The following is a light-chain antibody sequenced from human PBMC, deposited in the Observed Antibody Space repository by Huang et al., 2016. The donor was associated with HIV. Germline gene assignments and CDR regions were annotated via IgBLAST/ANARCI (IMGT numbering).Light chain of an antibody. V-gene: IGKV3-20*01. CDR1: QSVSSSY. CDR2: GAS. J-gene: IGKJ2*01. CDR3: QQYDSSPPAMYT. Sequence: EIVLTQSPGTLSLSPGERATLSCSASQSVSSSYLAWYQQKPGQAPRLLIYGASSRATGIPDRFSGSGSGTDFTLTISRLEPEDFAVYYCQQYDSSPPAMYTFGQGTKLEIK.